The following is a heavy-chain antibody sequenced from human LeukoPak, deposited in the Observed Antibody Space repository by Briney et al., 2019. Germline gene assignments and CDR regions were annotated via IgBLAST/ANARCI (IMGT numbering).Heavy chain of an antibody. CDR1: GYTFTSYY. J-gene: IGHJ4*02. CDR3: ARSSTLGNYFDY. D-gene: IGHD6-13*01. Sequence: GASVKVSCKASGYTFTSYYMHWVRQAPGQGLEWMGIINPSGGSTSYARKFQGRVTLTRDTSTSTVYMELSSLRSEDTAVYYCARSSTLGNYFDYWGQGTLVTASS. CDR2: INPSGGST. V-gene: IGHV1-46*01.